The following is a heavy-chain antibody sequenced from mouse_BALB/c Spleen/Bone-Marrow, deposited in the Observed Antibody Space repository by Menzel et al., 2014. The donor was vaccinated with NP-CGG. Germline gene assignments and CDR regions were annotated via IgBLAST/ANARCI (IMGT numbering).Heavy chain of an antibody. Sequence: EVKVVESGGGLVQPGGSRKLSCAASGFTFSSFGMHWVRQAPEKGLEWVAYISSGSSTIYYADTVKGRFTISRDNPKNTLCLQMSRVKAEDTAIYFSAREEKTHTRDRAHFYTLGYWGHRNPDTASS. J-gene: IGHJ4*01. V-gene: IGHV5-17*02. CDR1: GFTFSSFG. CDR3: AREEKTHTRDRAHFYTLGY. CDR2: ISSGSSTI. D-gene: IGHD6-1*01.